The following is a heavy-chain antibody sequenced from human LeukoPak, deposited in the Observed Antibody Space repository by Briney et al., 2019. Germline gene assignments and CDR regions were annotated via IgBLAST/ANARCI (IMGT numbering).Heavy chain of an antibody. Sequence: SQTLSLTFAISRDSVSSNSATWNWIRHSPSRGLEWLGRTYYRSKRYNNHAISVKSRVPINPEKFKDQVSLRLNSVTPDDTAVYYCTRSPQEAAEFNYWGQGTLVSVSS. CDR1: RDSVSSNSAT. V-gene: IGHV6-1*01. J-gene: IGHJ4*02. CDR3: TRSPQEAAEFNY. D-gene: IGHD6-25*01. CDR2: TYYRSKRYN.